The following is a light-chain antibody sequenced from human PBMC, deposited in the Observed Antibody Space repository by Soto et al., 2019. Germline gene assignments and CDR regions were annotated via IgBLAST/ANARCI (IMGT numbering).Light chain of an antibody. J-gene: IGKJ4*01. CDR1: QSISTY. CDR3: QQTFSPYVS. CDR2: RSS. Sequence: DIPMTQSPSSLSVSIGDRVIITCRASQSISTYLNWYQYKPGKAPRLVIFRSSTLQSGVPSRFSGRGSGTDFTLTISSLQPDAFATYFCQQTFSPYVSFGGGTSVQI. V-gene: IGKV1-39*01.